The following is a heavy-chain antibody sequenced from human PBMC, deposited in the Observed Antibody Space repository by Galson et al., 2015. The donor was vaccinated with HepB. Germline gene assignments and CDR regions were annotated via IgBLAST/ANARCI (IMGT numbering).Heavy chain of an antibody. J-gene: IGHJ2*01. V-gene: IGHV3-64D*06. D-gene: IGHD3-22*01. CDR1: GFTFSSYA. CDR2: ISSNGGST. Sequence: LRLSCAASGFTFSSYAMHWVRQAPGKGLEYVSAISSNGGSTYYADSVKGRFTISRDNSKNTLYLQMSSLRAEDTAVYYCVKSQSVYYYDSSGYYYDWYFDLWGRGTLVTVSS. CDR3: VKSQSVYYYDSSGYYYDWYFDL.